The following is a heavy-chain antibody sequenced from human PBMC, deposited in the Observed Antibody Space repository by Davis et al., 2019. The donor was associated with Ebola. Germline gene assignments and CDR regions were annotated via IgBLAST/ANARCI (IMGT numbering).Heavy chain of an antibody. CDR1: GGTFSSFA. CDR2: IHPGDGDT. V-gene: IGHV1-46*01. CDR3: ARDKKKKQWLVFHEDGRPSDSCFAP. D-gene: IGHD6-19*01. Sequence: ASVKVSCKASGGTFSSFAVSWVRQAPGQGLEWMGMIHPGDGDTRNTQKFQGRVTITRETSTTTVYMELSSLRSEDTAVYYCARDKKKKQWLVFHEDGRPSDSCFAPWGQGTLVTVSS. J-gene: IGHJ5*02.